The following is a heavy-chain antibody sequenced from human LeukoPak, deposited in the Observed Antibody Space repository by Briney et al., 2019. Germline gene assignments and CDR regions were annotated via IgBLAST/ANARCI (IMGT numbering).Heavy chain of an antibody. Sequence: PSETLSLTCTVSGGSISSYYWSWIRQPAGKGLEWIGRIYTSGSTNYNPSLKSRVTMSVDTSKNQFSLKLSSVTAADTAVYYCARLVCTNGVCRPPNPKYYYNMDVWGKGTTVPVSS. CDR3: ARLVCTNGVCRPPNPKYYYNMDV. V-gene: IGHV4-4*07. D-gene: IGHD2-8*01. CDR2: IYTSGST. J-gene: IGHJ6*03. CDR1: GGSISSYY.